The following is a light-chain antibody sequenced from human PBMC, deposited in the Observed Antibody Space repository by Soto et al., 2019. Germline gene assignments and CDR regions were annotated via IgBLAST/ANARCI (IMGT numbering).Light chain of an antibody. CDR3: CSYAGSYTGV. CDR1: SSDVGGYNY. J-gene: IGLJ2*01. V-gene: IGLV2-11*01. CDR2: DVS. Sequence: QSALTQPRSVSGSPGPSVTISCTGTSSDVGGYNYVSWYQQHPGKAPKLMIYDVSKRPSGVPDRFSGSKSGNTASLTISGLQAEDETDYYCCSYAGSYTGVFGGGTKVTVL.